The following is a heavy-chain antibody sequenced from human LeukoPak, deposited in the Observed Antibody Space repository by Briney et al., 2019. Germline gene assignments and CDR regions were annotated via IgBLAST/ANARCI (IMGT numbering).Heavy chain of an antibody. D-gene: IGHD3-10*01. CDR3: ARDVLDRGFGIFDY. CDR1: GNYW. J-gene: IGHJ4*02. CDR2: INSDGSWT. V-gene: IGHV3-74*01. Sequence: GGSLRLSCAASGNYWMHWVRQVPGKGLVWVSHINSDGSWTSYADSVKGRFTISRDNAKNSLYLQMNSLRAEDTAVYYCARDVLDRGFGIFDYWGQGSLVTVSS.